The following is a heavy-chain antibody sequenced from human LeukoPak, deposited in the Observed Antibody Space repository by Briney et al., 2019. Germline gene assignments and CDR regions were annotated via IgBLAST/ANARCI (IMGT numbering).Heavy chain of an antibody. CDR2: GDYSGGT. J-gene: IGHJ4*02. CDR1: GYSISSGYY. Sequence: SETLSLTCTVSGYSISSGYYWGWIRQPPGKGLEWIATGDYSGGTYYNPSLESRVAISADMSKNQISLQLTSVTGADTAVYYCAGERGEEYSSGWYKTNFFYNWGQGIRVTVSS. D-gene: IGHD6-19*01. V-gene: IGHV4-38-2*02. CDR3: AGERGEEYSSGWYKTNFFYN.